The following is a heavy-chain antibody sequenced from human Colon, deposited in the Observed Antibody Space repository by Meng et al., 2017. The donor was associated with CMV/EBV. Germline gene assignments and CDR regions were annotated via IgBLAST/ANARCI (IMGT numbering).Heavy chain of an antibody. Sequence: GESLKISCAASGFMFSTYAMSWVRQAPGKGLEWVSVISKGGSETYYADSMKGRFTISRDDSKNTLYLQMNSLRAEDTAVYYCARLPGSGKDYWGQGTLVTVSS. V-gene: IGHV3-23*03. CDR3: ARLPGSGKDY. J-gene: IGHJ4*02. CDR1: GFMFSTYA. D-gene: IGHD3-10*01. CDR2: ISKGGSET.